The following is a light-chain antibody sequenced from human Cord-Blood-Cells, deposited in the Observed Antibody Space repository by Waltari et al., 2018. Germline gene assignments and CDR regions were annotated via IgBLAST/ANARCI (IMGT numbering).Light chain of an antibody. Sequence: DIQMTQPPSSLSASVGDRVTIPCRASQSISSYLNWYQQKPGKAPKLLIYAASSLQSGVPSMFSGSGSGTDFTLTISSLQPEDFATYYCQQSYSTPYTFGQGTKLEIK. CDR2: AAS. CDR3: QQSYSTPYT. J-gene: IGKJ2*01. V-gene: IGKV1-39*01. CDR1: QSISSY.